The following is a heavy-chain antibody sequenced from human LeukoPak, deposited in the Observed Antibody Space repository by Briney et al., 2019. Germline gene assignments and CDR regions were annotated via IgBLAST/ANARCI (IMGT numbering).Heavy chain of an antibody. CDR1: GFTFSSYG. V-gene: IGHV3-30*18. CDR2: ISYDGSNK. J-gene: IGHJ4*02. Sequence: GRSLRLSCAASGFTFSSYGMHWVRQAPGKGLEWVAVISYDGSNKYYADSVKGRFTISRDNSKNTLYLQMNSLRAEDTAVYYCAKDPTIYGSGSPWYFHYWGQGTLVTVSS. D-gene: IGHD3-10*01. CDR3: AKDPTIYGSGSPWYFHY.